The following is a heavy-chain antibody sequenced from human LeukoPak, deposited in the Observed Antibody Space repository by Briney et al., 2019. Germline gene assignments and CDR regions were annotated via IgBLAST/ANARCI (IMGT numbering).Heavy chain of an antibody. V-gene: IGHV4-59*01. Sequence: SETLSLTCTVSGGSINSYYWSWIRQPPGKGLEWIGYFYYSGSTNYNPSLKSRVTISVDTSKNQFSLKLSSVTAADTAVYYCARGPTRYYFDYWGQGTLVTVSS. D-gene: IGHD1-1*01. CDR1: GGSINSYY. CDR3: ARGPTRYYFDY. CDR2: FYYSGST. J-gene: IGHJ4*02.